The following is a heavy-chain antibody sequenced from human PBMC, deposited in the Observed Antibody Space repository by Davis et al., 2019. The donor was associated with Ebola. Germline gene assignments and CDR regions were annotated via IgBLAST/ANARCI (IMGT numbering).Heavy chain of an antibody. D-gene: IGHD6-13*01. J-gene: IGHJ5*02. Sequence: ASVKVSCKASGYTFTSYDINWVRQATGQGLEWMGWMNPNSGNTGYAQKFQGRVTMTTDTSTSTAYMELRSLRSDDTAVYYCARVVAQLVFDPWGQGTLVTVSS. CDR2: MNPNSGNT. CDR3: ARVVAQLVFDP. CDR1: GYTFTSYD. V-gene: IGHV1-8*01.